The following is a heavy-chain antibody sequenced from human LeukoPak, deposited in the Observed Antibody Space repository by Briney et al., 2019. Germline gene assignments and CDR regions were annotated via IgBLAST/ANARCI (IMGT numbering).Heavy chain of an antibody. V-gene: IGHV3-23*01. CDR3: ARELVSLGTGYFDL. Sequence: GGSLRLSCEASGFTFGTYGMTWVRQTPGKGLEWVSGITGSSTWTYYADSVRGRFTISRDNSKNTLHLQMNNLTADDTAIYYCARELVSLGTGYFDLWGRGTLVTVSS. CDR2: ITGSSTWT. CDR1: GFTFGTYG. J-gene: IGHJ2*01. D-gene: IGHD7-27*01.